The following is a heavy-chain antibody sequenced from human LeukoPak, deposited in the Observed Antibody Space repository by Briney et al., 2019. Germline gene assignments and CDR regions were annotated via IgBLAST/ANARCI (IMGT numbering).Heavy chain of an antibody. CDR3: ASDYGDYDL. CDR2: ISSNGGST. Sequence: GGSLRLSCSASGFTFSSYAMHWVRQAPGKGLEYVSAISSNGGSTYYADSVKGRFSISRNSPKNTLYLQMTSLRAEDTAVYFCASDYGDYDLWGQGTLVTVSS. D-gene: IGHD4-17*01. V-gene: IGHV3-64D*06. CDR1: GFTFSSYA. J-gene: IGHJ4*02.